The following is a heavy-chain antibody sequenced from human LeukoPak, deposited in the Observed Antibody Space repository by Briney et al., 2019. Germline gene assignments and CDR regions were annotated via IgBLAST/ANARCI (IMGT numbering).Heavy chain of an antibody. CDR1: GGSITSYY. CDR3: ARANSGSYRI. D-gene: IGHD1-26*01. V-gene: IGHV4-59*01. Sequence: SETLSLTCTVSGGSITSYYWDLIRQPPGKGLEWIGYIDYSGNTNYNPSLKSRVTISVDTSKNQFSLKLTSVTAADTAVYYCARANSGSYRIWGQGTLVTVSS. CDR2: IDYSGNT. J-gene: IGHJ4*02.